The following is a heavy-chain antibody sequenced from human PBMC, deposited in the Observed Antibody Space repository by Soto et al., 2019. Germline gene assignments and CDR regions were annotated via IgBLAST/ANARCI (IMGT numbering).Heavy chain of an antibody. CDR1: GGSISSGGYY. J-gene: IGHJ4*02. D-gene: IGHD6-6*01. CDR2: IYYSGST. Sequence: SETLSVTCTVSGGSISSGGYYWSWIRQHPGKGLEWIGYIYYSGSTYYNPSLKSRVTISVDTSKNQFSLKLSSVTAADTAVYYCARGTIAAQMIDYWGQGTLVTVSS. CDR3: ARGTIAAQMIDY. V-gene: IGHV4-31*03.